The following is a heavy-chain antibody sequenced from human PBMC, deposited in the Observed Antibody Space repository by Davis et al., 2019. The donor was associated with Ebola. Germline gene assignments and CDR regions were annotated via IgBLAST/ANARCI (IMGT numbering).Heavy chain of an antibody. J-gene: IGHJ4*02. CDR2: ISNGGRT. Sequence: MPSETLSLTCSVSGGSVGSDYWSWIRQSPGKGLEWIAFISNGGRTIYNPSLRGRVTISIDTSKNQFSLEVRSVTAADTAFYYCVRGSDAYQTGYWGQGNLVTVSS. V-gene: IGHV4-59*02. D-gene: IGHD1-26*01. CDR1: GGSVGSDY. CDR3: VRGSDAYQTGY.